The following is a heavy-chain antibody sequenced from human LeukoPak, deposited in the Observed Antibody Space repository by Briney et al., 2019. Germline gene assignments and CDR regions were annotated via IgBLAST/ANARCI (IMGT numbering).Heavy chain of an antibody. CDR2: ISAYNGNT. CDR3: AREGITMVRNQFDP. Sequence: ASVKVSCKASGYTFTSYGISWVRQAPGQGLEWMGWISAYNGNTNYAQKLQGRVTMTTDTSTNTAYMELRSLRSDDTAVYYCAREGITMVRNQFDPWGQGTLVTVSS. V-gene: IGHV1-18*01. J-gene: IGHJ5*02. CDR1: GYTFTSYG. D-gene: IGHD3-10*01.